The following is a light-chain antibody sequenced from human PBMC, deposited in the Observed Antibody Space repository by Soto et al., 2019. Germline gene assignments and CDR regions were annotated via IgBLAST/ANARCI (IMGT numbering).Light chain of an antibody. J-gene: IGLJ2*01. V-gene: IGLV3-21*04. CDR2: YDS. Sequence: SYELTQPPSVSVAPGKTARITCGGTNIGSKSVHWYQQKPGQAPVLVIYYDSDRPSGIPERRSGSNSGNTATLTISTVEEGDEADDYCQVWYSSSDNVVFGGGTKLTVL. CDR1: NIGSKS. CDR3: QVWYSSSDNVV.